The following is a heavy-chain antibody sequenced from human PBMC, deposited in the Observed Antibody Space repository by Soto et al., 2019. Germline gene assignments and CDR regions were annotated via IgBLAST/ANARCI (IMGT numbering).Heavy chain of an antibody. CDR2: ISYDGSNK. V-gene: IGHV3-30*18. Sequence: QVQLVESGGGVVQPGRSLRLSCAASGFTFSSYGMHWVRQAPGKGLEWVAVISYDGSNKYYADSVKGRFTISRDNSKNTLYLQMNSLRAEDTAVYYCAKDVYGDYGWFDPWGQGTLVTVSS. D-gene: IGHD4-17*01. J-gene: IGHJ5*02. CDR3: AKDVYGDYGWFDP. CDR1: GFTFSSYG.